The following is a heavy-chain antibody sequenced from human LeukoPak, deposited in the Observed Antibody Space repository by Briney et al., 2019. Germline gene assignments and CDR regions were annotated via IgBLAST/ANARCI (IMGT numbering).Heavy chain of an antibody. CDR2: VTGSADGT. CDR3: AKGAAAGLVDWFDP. Sequence: PGGSLRLSCAASGFTFSSYAMMWVRQAPGKGLEWVSTVTGSADGTYYADSVKGRFTISRDNSKNTLYLIMNSLGAEDAAVYYCAKGAAAGLVDWFDPWGQGTLVAASS. J-gene: IGHJ5*02. V-gene: IGHV3-23*01. CDR1: GFTFSSYA. D-gene: IGHD6-13*01.